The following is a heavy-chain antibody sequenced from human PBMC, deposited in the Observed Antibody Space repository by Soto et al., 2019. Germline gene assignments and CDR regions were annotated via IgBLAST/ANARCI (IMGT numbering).Heavy chain of an antibody. D-gene: IGHD5-18*01. CDR2: ISYDGSNK. J-gene: IGHJ2*01. CDR1: GFTFNNYA. V-gene: IGHV3-30-3*01. Sequence: QVQLVESGGGVVQPGRSLRLSCAASGFTFNNYAMHWVRQAPGKGLEWVALISYDGSNKYYADSVKGRFTISRDNSKNTLYLQMNCLRAEDTAVYYCARDPLWGTAMVLWYFDLWGRGTLVTVSS. CDR3: ARDPLWGTAMVLWYFDL.